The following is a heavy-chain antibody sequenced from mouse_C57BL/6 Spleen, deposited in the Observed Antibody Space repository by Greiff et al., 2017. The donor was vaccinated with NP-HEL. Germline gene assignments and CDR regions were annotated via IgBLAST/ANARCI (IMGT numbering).Heavy chain of an antibody. CDR3: AAYCSNRYWYFDV. CDR1: GYSITSGYY. J-gene: IGHJ1*03. D-gene: IGHD2-5*01. Sequence: EVQLQESGPGLVKPSQSLSLTCSVPGYSITSGYYWNWIRQFPGNKLEWMGYISYDGSNNYNPSLKNRISITRDTSKNQFFLKLNSVTTEDTATYYCAAYCSNRYWYFDVWGTGTTVTVSS. CDR2: ISYDGSN. V-gene: IGHV3-6*01.